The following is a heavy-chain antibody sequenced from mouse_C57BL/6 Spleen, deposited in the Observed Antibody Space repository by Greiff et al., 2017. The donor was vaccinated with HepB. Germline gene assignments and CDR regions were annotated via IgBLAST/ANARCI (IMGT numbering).Heavy chain of an antibody. J-gene: IGHJ3*01. CDR2: IDPSDSET. CDR1: GYTFTSYW. CDR3: ARGYYSNYGVFAY. D-gene: IGHD2-5*01. V-gene: IGHV1-52*01. Sequence: QVQLQQPGAELVRPGSSVKLSCKASGYTFTSYWMHWVKQRPIQGLEWIGNIDPSDSETHYNQKFKDKATLTVDKSSSTAYMQLSSLTSEDSAVYYCARGYYSNYGVFAYWGQGTLVTVSA.